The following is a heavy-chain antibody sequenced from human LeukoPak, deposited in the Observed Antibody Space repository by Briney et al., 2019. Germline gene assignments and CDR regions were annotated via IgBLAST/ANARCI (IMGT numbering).Heavy chain of an antibody. Sequence: SETLSLTCTVSGGSISSGSYYWSWIRQPAGKGLEWIGRIYTSGSTNYNPSLKSRVTISLDTSKNQFSLKLSSVTAADTAVYYCARDPQSSGAGLSHWFDPWGQGTLVTVSS. D-gene: IGHD6-25*01. V-gene: IGHV4-61*02. CDR3: ARDPQSSGAGLSHWFDP. J-gene: IGHJ5*02. CDR2: IYTSGST. CDR1: GGSISSGSYY.